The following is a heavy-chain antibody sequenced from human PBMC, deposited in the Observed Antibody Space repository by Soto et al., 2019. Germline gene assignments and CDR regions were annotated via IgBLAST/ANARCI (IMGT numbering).Heavy chain of an antibody. Sequence: PGGSLRLSCAASGFTFSSYGMHWVRQAPGKGLEWVAVISYDGSNKYYADSVKGRFTISRDNSKNTLYLQMNSLRAEDTAVYYCAKGGAGYSYGYGAHFDYWGQGTLVTVSS. CDR3: AKGGAGYSYGYGAHFDY. CDR2: ISYDGSNK. D-gene: IGHD5-18*01. J-gene: IGHJ4*02. V-gene: IGHV3-30*18. CDR1: GFTFSSYG.